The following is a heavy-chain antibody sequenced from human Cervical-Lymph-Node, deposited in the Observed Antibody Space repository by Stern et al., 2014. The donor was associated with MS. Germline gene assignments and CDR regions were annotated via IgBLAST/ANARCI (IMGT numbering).Heavy chain of an antibody. V-gene: IGHV3-11*01. CDR2: IGKCDTIV. D-gene: IGHD3-16*02. Sequence: QMQLEESGGGLVKPGGSLRLSCAASGFTFSDYYMTWIRQSPEKGLEWISSIGKCDTIVHYAASVRGRFPISRDNARNSVYLQINNLRAEDTAVYYCARDRYSDVWISPNWFDSWGQGTLVTVSS. CDR1: GFTFSDYY. J-gene: IGHJ5*01. CDR3: ARDRYSDVWISPNWFDS.